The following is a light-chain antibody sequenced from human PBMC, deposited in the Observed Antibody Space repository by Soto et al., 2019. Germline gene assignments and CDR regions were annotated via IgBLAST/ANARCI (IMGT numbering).Light chain of an antibody. CDR3: SSYTNRNTVV. J-gene: IGLJ3*02. V-gene: IGLV2-14*03. Sequence: QSALTQPASVSGSPGQSITIFCTGTSSDVGGYNYVSWYQQRPGKPPKHMIYDVTNRPSGVSNRFSGSKSGSTASLTISGLQDEDEGDYYCSSYTNRNTVVFGGGTQLTVL. CDR1: SSDVGGYNY. CDR2: DVT.